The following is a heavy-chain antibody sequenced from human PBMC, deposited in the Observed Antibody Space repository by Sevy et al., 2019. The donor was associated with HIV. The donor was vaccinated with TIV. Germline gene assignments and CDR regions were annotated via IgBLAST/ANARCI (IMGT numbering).Heavy chain of an antibody. V-gene: IGHV4-59*12. Sequence: SETLSLTCTVSGGSISNYFWSWIRQPPGKGLEWIGYIYYSGSTNYNPSLKSPVPISVDTSKNQFSLKLSSVTAADTAVYYCARESIGAVGDFDYWGQGTLVTVSS. CDR1: GGSISNYF. CDR3: ARESIGAVGDFDY. J-gene: IGHJ4*02. D-gene: IGHD6-13*01. CDR2: IYYSGST.